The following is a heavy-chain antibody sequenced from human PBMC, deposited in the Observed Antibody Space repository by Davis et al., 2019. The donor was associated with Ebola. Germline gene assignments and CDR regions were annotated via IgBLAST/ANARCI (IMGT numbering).Heavy chain of an antibody. CDR3: ARAGGYSYGYVVDYYYYGSDV. J-gene: IGHJ6*02. D-gene: IGHD5-18*01. Sequence: PSETLSLTCAVYGGSFSGYYWSWIRQPPGKGLEWIGEINHSGSTNYNPSLKSRVTISVDTSKNQFSLKLSSVTAADTAVYYCARAGGYSYGYVVDYYYYGSDVWGQGTTVTVSS. CDR2: INHSGST. V-gene: IGHV4-34*01. CDR1: GGSFSGYY.